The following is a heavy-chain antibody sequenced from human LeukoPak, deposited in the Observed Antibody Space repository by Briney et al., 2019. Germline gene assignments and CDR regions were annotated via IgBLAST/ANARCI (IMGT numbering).Heavy chain of an antibody. D-gene: IGHD4-23*01. CDR1: GGTFSGYA. J-gene: IGHJ4*02. V-gene: IGHV1-69*13. CDR2: FIHIFGTA. CDR3: ARARYGGNLASSFDY. Sequence: SVTLSCTDSGGTFSGYAINWVRQAPGQGLEWMGGFIHIFGTANFAQKFKRRVTITADASTSTAFMYPDSLRSDDTAVYYCARARYGGNLASSFDYWGQGTLVTVSS.